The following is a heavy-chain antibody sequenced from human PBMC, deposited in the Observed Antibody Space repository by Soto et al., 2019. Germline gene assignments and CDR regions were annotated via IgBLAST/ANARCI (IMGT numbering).Heavy chain of an antibody. V-gene: IGHV1-69*01. CDR3: ARGRSSPNFDP. Sequence: QVQLVQSGAEVRKPGSSVKVSFKISGGTFTNYVISWLRQAPGQGLEWMGGLIPIFGAANLAQKFQGRVSITADESTSTVNMELSSLTSEETAVHYCARGRSSPNFDPWGQGTLVTVSS. CDR2: LIPIFGAA. D-gene: IGHD6-6*01. J-gene: IGHJ5*02. CDR1: GGTFTNYV.